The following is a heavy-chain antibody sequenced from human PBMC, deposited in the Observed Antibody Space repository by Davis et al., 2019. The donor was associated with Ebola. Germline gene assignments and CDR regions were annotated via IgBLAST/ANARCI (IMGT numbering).Heavy chain of an antibody. CDR1: GGSISSSRYF. D-gene: IGHD6-13*01. V-gene: IGHV4-39*02. Sequence: SETLSLTCTVSGGSISSSRYFWGWIRQPPGKGPEWIGNIYYSGRIHYNSSLKNRVTISVDTSKNHFSLKLRFLTAADTGTYYCARDRSDVSSSWLYYYYGMDVWGQGTTVTVSS. CDR3: ARDRSDVSSSWLYYYYGMDV. CDR2: IYYSGRI. J-gene: IGHJ6*02.